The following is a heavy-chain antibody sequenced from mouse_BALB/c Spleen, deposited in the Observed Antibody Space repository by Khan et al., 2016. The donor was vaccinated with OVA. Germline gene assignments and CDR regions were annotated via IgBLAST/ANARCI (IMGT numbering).Heavy chain of an antibody. D-gene: IGHD2-1*01. J-gene: IGHJ3*01. CDR2: IIPSNGGT. V-gene: IGHV1S81*02. CDR1: GYTFTSYY. CDR3: TRSGYGTFAY. Sequence: VQLQQSGAELVKPGASVRLSCKASGYTFTSYYLYWVKQRPGQGLEWIGDIIPSNGGTNFNEKFKSKATLTVDKSSSTAYMQLSSLTSEDSAVYCCTRSGYGTFAYWGQGTLVTVSA.